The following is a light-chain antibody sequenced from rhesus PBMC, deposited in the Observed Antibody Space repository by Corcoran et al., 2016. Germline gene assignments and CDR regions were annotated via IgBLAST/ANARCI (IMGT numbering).Light chain of an antibody. Sequence: QAILTQSPATLSLSPGERATLSCRASQSVSSYLAWYQQKPGQAPKPLIYGASSRATGIPDRFSGSGSGTEFTLTISSLEPDDFAVYYCQKYSSSPLTFGGGTKVELK. CDR1: QSVSSY. J-gene: IGKJ4*01. CDR2: GAS. V-gene: IGKV3-53*02. CDR3: QKYSSSPLT.